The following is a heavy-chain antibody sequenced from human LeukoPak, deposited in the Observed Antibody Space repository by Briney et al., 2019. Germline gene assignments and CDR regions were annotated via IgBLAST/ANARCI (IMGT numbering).Heavy chain of an antibody. V-gene: IGHV3-30*02. CDR3: AKVEYSSNIPQH. CDR2: IRYDGSNK. J-gene: IGHJ1*01. D-gene: IGHD6-6*01. CDR1: GFTFSSYG. Sequence: GGSLRLSCAASGFTFSSYGMHWVRQAPGKGLEWVAFIRYDGSNKYYADSVKGRFTISRDNSKNTQYLQMNSLRAEDTAVYYCAKVEYSSNIPQHWGQGTLVTVSS.